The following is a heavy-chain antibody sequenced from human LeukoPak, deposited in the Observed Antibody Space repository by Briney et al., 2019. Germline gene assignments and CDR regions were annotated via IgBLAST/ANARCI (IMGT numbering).Heavy chain of an antibody. D-gene: IGHD3-22*01. CDR3: ARDFGYYDGSGLDH. J-gene: IGHJ4*02. V-gene: IGHV3-30*03. Sequence: PGRSLRLSCAASGFTFSNYGMHWVRQAPGKGLEWVAVISDDGNNKYYADSVKGRFIISRDNSKNTLYLQMNSLRAEDAAVHYCARDFGYYDGSGLDHWGQGTLATVSS. CDR2: ISDDGNNK. CDR1: GFTFSNYG.